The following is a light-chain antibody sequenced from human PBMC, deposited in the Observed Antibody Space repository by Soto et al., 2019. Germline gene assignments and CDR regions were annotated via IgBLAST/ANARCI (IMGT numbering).Light chain of an antibody. V-gene: IGKV3D-15*01. J-gene: IGKJ1*01. CDR3: QQYNNWPWT. CDR2: GAS. Sequence: EIVMTQSPATLSVSPGERPTLSCRASQTVSSTLAWYQQKPGQAPMLLIDGASTRATGIPARFSGSGSGTEFTLTISSLQSEDFAVYYCQQYNNWPWTFGQGTKVDIK. CDR1: QTVSST.